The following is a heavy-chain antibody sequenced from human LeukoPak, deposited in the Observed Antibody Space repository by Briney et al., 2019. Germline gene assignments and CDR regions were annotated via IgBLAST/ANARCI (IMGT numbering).Heavy chain of an antibody. CDR1: GDSISSSTYY. J-gene: IGHJ4*02. V-gene: IGHV4-39*01. D-gene: IGHD2-2*01. CDR3: ARLSSWTGY. CDR2: IYFSGST. Sequence: SETLSLTCTVSGDSISSSTYYWGWIRQPPGKGLEWIGSIYFSGSTYYNPSLKSRVTISVDTSKNQFSLKLSSVTAADTAVYYCARLSSWTGYWGQGTLVTVSS.